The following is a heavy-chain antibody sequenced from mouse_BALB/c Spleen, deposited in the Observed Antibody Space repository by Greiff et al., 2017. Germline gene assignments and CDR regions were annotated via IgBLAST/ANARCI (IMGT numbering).Heavy chain of an antibody. J-gene: IGHJ2*01. CDR1: GFNIKDTY. D-gene: IGHD2-3*01. CDR2: IDPANGNT. V-gene: IGHV14-3*02. CDR3: AGDGYQFFYYFDD. Sequence: VQLQQSGAELVKPGASVKLSCTASGFNIKDTYMHWVKQRPEQGLEWIGRIDPANGNTKYDPKFQGKATITADTSSNTAYLQLSSLTSEDTAVYYGAGDGYQFFYYFDDWGQGTTLTVSS.